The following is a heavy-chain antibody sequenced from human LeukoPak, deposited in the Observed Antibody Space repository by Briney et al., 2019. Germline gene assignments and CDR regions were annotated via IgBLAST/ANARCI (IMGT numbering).Heavy chain of an antibody. V-gene: IGHV4-39*01. CDR1: GGSISSSSFY. D-gene: IGHD3-22*01. CDR2: IYYRGST. CDR3: TEFYFDRSGYADY. Sequence: PSETLSLTCTVSGGSISSSSFYWGWIRQPPGKGLEWIGSIYYRGSTYYNPSLKSRVIISVDMSENQVSLKLRSVTAADTAVYYCTEFYFDRSGYADYWGQGTLVTVSS. J-gene: IGHJ4*02.